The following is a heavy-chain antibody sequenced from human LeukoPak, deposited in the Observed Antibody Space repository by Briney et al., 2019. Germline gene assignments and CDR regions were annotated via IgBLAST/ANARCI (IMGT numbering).Heavy chain of an antibody. J-gene: IGHJ4*02. CDR1: GDSIRRNY. V-gene: IGHV4-59*08. CDR2: IHYSGNI. Sequence: SSETLSLTCGISGDSIRRNYWSWIRQPPGKGLEWIGYIHYSGNINYNPSLKSRVSISVDTSKNQFSLKLTSVTAADTAVYYCAAYRSGTHYNSYYFDDWGQGTLVIVSS. D-gene: IGHD3-10*01. CDR3: AAYRSGTHYNSYYFDD.